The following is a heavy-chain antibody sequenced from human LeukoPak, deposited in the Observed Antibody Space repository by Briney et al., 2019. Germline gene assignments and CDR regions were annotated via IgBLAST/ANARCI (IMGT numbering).Heavy chain of an antibody. CDR1: GFTFSSYS. CDR2: ISPSGDIL. Sequence: PGGSLRLSCAASGFTFSSYSMNWVRQAPGKGLEWVSGISPSGDILYYADSVKGQFTISRDNSMNTLYLHMDSLRAEDTAVYYCAKYALREIFFGDFWGQGTLVAVSS. V-gene: IGHV3-23*01. D-gene: IGHD3-3*01. J-gene: IGHJ4*02. CDR3: AKYALREIFFGDF.